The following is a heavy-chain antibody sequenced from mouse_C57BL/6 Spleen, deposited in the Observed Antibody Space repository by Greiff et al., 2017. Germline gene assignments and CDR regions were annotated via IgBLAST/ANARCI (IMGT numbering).Heavy chain of an antibody. CDR1: GYTFTSYW. V-gene: IGHV1-55*01. Sequence: VQLQQPGAELVKPGASVTMSCKASGYTFTSYWITWVKQRPGPGLEWIGDIYPGSGSTNYNEKFKSKATLTVDTSYIAAYMQLSSLTSEASAVYYWAGWDDFDYWGQGTTLTVSS. J-gene: IGHJ2*01. D-gene: IGHD4-1*01. CDR3: AGWDDFDY. CDR2: IYPGSGST.